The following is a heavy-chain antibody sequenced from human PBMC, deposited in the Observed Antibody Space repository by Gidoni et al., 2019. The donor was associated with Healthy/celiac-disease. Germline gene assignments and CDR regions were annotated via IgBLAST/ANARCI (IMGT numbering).Heavy chain of an antibody. Sequence: QRQLVESGGGVVPPGRSLRPSCAASGSIFSSYGMHWVRQAPGKGLEVVVVISYDGSYKYYADSVKGRFTISRDSAKNTLYLQMNSQRAEDTAVYYCAKDPDSSGYIDYWGQGTLVTVSS. CDR3: AKDPDSSGYIDY. D-gene: IGHD3-22*01. V-gene: IGHV3-30*18. CDR2: ISYDGSYK. J-gene: IGHJ4*02. CDR1: GSIFSSYG.